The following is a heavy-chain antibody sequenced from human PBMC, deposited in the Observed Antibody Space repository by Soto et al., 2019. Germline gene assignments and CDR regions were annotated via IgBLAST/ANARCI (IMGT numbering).Heavy chain of an antibody. J-gene: IGHJ5*02. D-gene: IGHD6-6*01. CDR3: ARDGNPSISARPSWFDP. CDR1: GGSISSGGYY. Sequence: QVQLQESGPGLVKPSQTLSLTCTVSGGSISSGGYYWSWIRQHPGKGLEWIGYIYYSGSTYYNPSLKSRFTLSVDTSKHQFSLKLRSVTAADTAVYYCARDGNPSISARPSWFDPWGQGTLVTVSS. V-gene: IGHV4-31*03. CDR2: IYYSGST.